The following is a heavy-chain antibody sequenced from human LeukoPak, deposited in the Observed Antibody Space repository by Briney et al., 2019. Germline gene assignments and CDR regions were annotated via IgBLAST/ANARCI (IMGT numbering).Heavy chain of an antibody. V-gene: IGHV3-13*01. J-gene: IGHJ4*02. CDR3: ARAVAGLYYFDY. CDR1: GFTFSSYD. Sequence: GESLKISCAASGFTFSSYDMHWVRQATGKGLEWVSAIGTAGDTYYPGSVKGRFTISRENAKNSLYLQMNSLRAGDTAVYYCARAVAGLYYFDYWGQGTLVTVSS. D-gene: IGHD6-19*01. CDR2: IGTAGDT.